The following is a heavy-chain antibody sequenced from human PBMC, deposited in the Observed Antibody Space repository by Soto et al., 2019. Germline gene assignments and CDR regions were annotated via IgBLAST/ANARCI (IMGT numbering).Heavy chain of an antibody. CDR2: IDNAGTDS. V-gene: IGHV3-74*01. J-gene: IGHJ6*04. Sequence: EVQLVESGGGLVQPGGSLRLSCAASGFTLSGRSMHWVRQAPGKGLVWVSGIDNAGTDSTYAASVKGRFTSSRDNVKNMQYLQLNSLRVEETAAYYCARGWFGPDVWGKGTTVTVST. CDR3: ARGWFGPDV. D-gene: IGHD3-10*01. CDR1: GFTLSGRS.